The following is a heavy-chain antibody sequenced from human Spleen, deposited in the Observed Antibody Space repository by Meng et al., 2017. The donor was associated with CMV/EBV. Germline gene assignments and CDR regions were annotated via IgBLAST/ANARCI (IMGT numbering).Heavy chain of an antibody. J-gene: IGHJ4*02. Sequence: SETLSLTCGAYGGSFSGHYRSWIRQSPGKGLEWIGEIYHTGVTNYNPSLKSRVSISLDTSKMQLFLKLTSVTAADTAVYYCATSPDGPAGFDYWGQGVLVTVSS. CDR1: GGSFSGHY. CDR3: ATSPDGPAGFDY. CDR2: IYHTGVT. D-gene: IGHD2-2*01. V-gene: IGHV4-34*01.